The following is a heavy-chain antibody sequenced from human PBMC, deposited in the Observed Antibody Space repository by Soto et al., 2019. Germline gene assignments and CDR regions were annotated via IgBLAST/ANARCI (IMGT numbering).Heavy chain of an antibody. CDR2: IYYSGST. CDR3: ARIDILTGSIDP. D-gene: IGHD3-9*01. CDR1: GGSISSSSYY. Sequence: QLQLQESGPGLVKPSETLSLTCTVSGGSISSSSYYWGWIRQPPGKGLEWIGRIYYSGSTYYNPSLKSRVTRSVDTSNNQFSLKLSSVTAADTAVYYCARIDILTGSIDPWGQGTLVTVSS. V-gene: IGHV4-39*01. J-gene: IGHJ5*02.